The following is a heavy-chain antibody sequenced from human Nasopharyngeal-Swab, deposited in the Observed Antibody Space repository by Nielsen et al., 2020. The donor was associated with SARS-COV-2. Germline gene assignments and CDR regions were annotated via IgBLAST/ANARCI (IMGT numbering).Heavy chain of an antibody. D-gene: IGHD6-19*01. V-gene: IGHV1-18*01. Sequence: GESLKISCKASGYTFTSYGISWVRQAPGQGLEWMGWISAYNGNTNYAQKLQGRVTMTTDTSTSTAYMELRSLRSDDTAVYYCARDRYSSGWYSGSYYYYYGMDVWGQGTTVTVSS. CDR2: ISAYNGNT. CDR3: ARDRYSSGWYSGSYYYYYGMDV. CDR1: GYTFTSYG. J-gene: IGHJ6*02.